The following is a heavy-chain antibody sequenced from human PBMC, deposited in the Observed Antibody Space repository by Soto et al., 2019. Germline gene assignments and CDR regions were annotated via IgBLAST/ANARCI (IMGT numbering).Heavy chain of an antibody. D-gene: IGHD1-26*01. J-gene: IGHJ4*02. CDR3: ARRGSGSYSDY. V-gene: IGHV3-23*01. CDR2: ISGSGGST. Sequence: EVQLLESGGGLVQPGGSLRLSCAASGFTFSSYAMRWVRQAPVKGLEWVSAISGSGGSTYYADSVKGRFTISRDNSKHTLYLQMNSLRAADTAVYYCARRGSGSYSDYWGQGTLVTVSS. CDR1: GFTFSSYA.